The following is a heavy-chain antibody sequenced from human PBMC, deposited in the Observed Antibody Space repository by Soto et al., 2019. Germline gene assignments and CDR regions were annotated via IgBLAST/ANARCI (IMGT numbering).Heavy chain of an antibody. CDR2: INHSGST. D-gene: IGHD2-2*02. J-gene: IGHJ4*02. V-gene: IGHV4-34*01. CDR3: AGGKPRYCSSTSCYTAPGLVY. Sequence: SETLSLTCAVYGGSFSNYYWSWIRQPPGKGLEWIGEINHSGSTNYNPSLQSRVTISVDTSKNQFSLKLSSVTAADTAVYYCAGGKPRYCSSTSCYTAPGLVYWGQGILVTVSS. CDR1: GGSFSNYY.